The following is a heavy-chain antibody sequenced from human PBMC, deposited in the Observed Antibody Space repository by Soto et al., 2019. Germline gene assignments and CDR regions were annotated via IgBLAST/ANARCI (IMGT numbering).Heavy chain of an antibody. CDR3: ARDGRGLGKLSLFEY. CDR2: IDPKSGDT. J-gene: IGHJ4*02. V-gene: IGHV1-2*02. Sequence: ASVKVSCKASEYSFTGHYLHWVRQAPGEGLEWMGWIDPKSGDTNYARKFKDRVTMTSDTSISTAYLDLNSLRIEDTAVYYCARDGRGLGKLSLFEYWGQGTLVTVSS. CDR1: EYSFTGHY. D-gene: IGHD3-16*01.